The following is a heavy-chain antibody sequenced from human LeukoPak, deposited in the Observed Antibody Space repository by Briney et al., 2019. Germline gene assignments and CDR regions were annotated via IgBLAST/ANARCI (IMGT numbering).Heavy chain of an antibody. Sequence: ASVKVSCKASGYTFTSYGISWVRQAPGQGLEWMGWIGAYNGNTNYAQKLQGRVTMTTDTSTSTAYMELRSLRSDDTAVYYCARVGRVVPAAFGSDWGQGTLVTVSS. V-gene: IGHV1-18*01. J-gene: IGHJ4*02. CDR3: ARVGRVVPAAFGSD. CDR1: GYTFTSYG. CDR2: IGAYNGNT. D-gene: IGHD2-2*01.